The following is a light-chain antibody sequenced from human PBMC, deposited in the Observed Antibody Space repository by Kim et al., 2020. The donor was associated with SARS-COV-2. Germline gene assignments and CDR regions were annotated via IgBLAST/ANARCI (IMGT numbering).Light chain of an antibody. CDR2: GNS. CDR1: SSNIGAGYD. Sequence: QRVPIPCTGSSSNIGAGYDVHWYQPLPGTAPKLLIYGNSNRPSGVPDRFSGSKSGTSASLAITGLQAEDEADYYCQSYDSSLSGWVFGGGTQLTVL. V-gene: IGLV1-40*01. J-gene: IGLJ3*02. CDR3: QSYDSSLSGWV.